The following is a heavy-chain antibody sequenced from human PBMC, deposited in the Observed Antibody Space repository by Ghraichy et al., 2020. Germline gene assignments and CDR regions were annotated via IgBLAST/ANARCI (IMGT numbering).Heavy chain of an antibody. CDR3: AKDRRANFPLVGYFDL. J-gene: IGHJ2*01. Sequence: SETLSLRCTVSGASVSSNSWAWIRQPAGKGLEWIGHISAGGGTDYNPSPSLKGRVTLSVDTSMNQVSLNLMSVTAADTAVYYCAKDRRANFPLVGYFDLWGRGTLVTVSS. V-gene: IGHV4-4*07. CDR2: ISAGGGT. CDR1: GASVSSNS. D-gene: IGHD1-26*01.